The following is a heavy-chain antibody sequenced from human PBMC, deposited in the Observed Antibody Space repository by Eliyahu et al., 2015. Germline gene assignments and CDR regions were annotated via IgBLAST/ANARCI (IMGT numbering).Heavy chain of an antibody. CDR1: GFTFSNFD. D-gene: IGHD3-16*01. J-gene: IGHJ5*01. V-gene: IGHV3-48*03. CDR3: ARDWALDS. Sequence: EVQLLESGGGLVQPGGSLRLSCAASGFTFSNFDVNWVRQAPGKGLEWVSFISSSADIRYYADSVKGRFTISRDNAQNSLYLQMNSLRADDTAVYYCARDWALDSWGQGTLVTVSS. CDR2: ISSSADIR.